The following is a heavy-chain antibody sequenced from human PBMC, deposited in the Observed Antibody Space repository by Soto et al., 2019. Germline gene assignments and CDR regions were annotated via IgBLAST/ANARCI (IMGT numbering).Heavy chain of an antibody. Sequence: GGSLRLSCAASGFTFSSYGMHWVRQAPGKGLEWVAVIWYDGSNKYYADSVKGRFTISRDNSKNTLYLQMNSLRAEDTAVYYCARGNYDILTGYYRNYYYYGMDVWGQGTTVTVSS. CDR3: ARGNYDILTGYYRNYYYYGMDV. D-gene: IGHD3-9*01. CDR1: GFTFSSYG. CDR2: IWYDGSNK. V-gene: IGHV3-33*01. J-gene: IGHJ6*02.